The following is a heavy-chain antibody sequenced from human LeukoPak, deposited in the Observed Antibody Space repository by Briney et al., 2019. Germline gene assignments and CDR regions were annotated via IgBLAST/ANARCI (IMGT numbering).Heavy chain of an antibody. CDR2: ISSSSSYI. Sequence: GGSLRLSCAASGFTFSSYSMNWLRQAPGKGLEWISSISSSSSYIYYADSVKGPFTISGDIAKSSLYLQMNSLRAEDTAVYYCARDSSSSLTYWGQGTLVTVSS. D-gene: IGHD6-6*01. V-gene: IGHV3-21*01. CDR3: ARDSSSSLTY. CDR1: GFTFSSYS. J-gene: IGHJ4*02.